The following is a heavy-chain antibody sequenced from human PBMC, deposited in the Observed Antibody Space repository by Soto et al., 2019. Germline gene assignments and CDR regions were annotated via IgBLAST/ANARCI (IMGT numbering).Heavy chain of an antibody. CDR2: ISYDGSNK. CDR1: GFTFSSYG. J-gene: IGHJ4*02. D-gene: IGHD3-22*01. CDR3: AKAPHDSSGYYPFDY. V-gene: IGHV3-30*18. Sequence: GGSLRLSCAASGFTFSSYGMHWVRQAPGKGLEWVAVISYDGSNKYYADSVKGRFTISRDNSKNTLYLQMNSLRAEDTAVYYCAKAPHDSSGYYPFDYWGQGTLVTVSS.